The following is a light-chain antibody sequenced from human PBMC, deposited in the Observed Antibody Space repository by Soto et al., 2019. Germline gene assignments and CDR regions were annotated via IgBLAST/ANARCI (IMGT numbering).Light chain of an antibody. V-gene: IGKV3-20*01. CDR1: QSVSSSY. CDR2: GAS. J-gene: IGKJ2*01. Sequence: EIVVTQSPGTLSLSPGERATLSCRASQSVSSSYLAWYQQKPGQAPRLLIYGASNRATGIPDRFSGGGSGTDFTLTISRLEPEDFAVYYCQQYRDSPYTFGQGTKLEI. CDR3: QQYRDSPYT.